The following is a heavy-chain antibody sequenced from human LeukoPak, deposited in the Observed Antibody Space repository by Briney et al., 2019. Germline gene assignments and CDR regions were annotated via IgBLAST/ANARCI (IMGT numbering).Heavy chain of an antibody. CDR3: AKPPSRSSWCWFDP. J-gene: IGHJ5*02. Sequence: GGSLRLSCAASGFTFSSYAMSWVRQAPGKGLEWVSAISGSGGSTHYADSVKGRFTISRDNSKNTLYLQMNSLRAEDTAVYYCAKPPSRSSWCWFDPWGQGTLVTVSS. D-gene: IGHD6-13*01. V-gene: IGHV3-23*01. CDR1: GFTFSSYA. CDR2: ISGSGGST.